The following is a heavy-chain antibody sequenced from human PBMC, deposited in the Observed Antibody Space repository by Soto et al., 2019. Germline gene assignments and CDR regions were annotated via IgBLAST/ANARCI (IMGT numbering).Heavy chain of an antibody. J-gene: IGHJ6*02. D-gene: IGHD3-3*01. Sequence: GASVKVSCKASGGTFSSYAISWVRQAPGQGLEWMGGIFPIFGTANYAQKFQGRVTITADKSTSTAYMELSSLRSEDTAVYYCARVGITIFGVVIGYYYGMDVWGQGTTVTVSS. V-gene: IGHV1-69*06. CDR2: IFPIFGTA. CDR1: GGTFSSYA. CDR3: ARVGITIFGVVIGYYYGMDV.